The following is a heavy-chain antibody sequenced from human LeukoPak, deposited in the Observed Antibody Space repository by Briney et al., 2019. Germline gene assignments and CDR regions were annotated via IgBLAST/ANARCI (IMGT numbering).Heavy chain of an antibody. CDR1: GGSISSSIYY. V-gene: IGHV4-39*06. CDR3: ARDYDKDGYYYAHFDY. J-gene: IGHJ4*02. D-gene: IGHD3-22*01. Sequence: SGTLSLSCAISGGSISSSIYYWGCLRQPPGKWLEWIRSATNSGSKHYNPALNSLTTILEKTSKTQFPLKLSPMTDATTADNFCARDYDKDGYYYAHFDYWGQGTLVTVSS. CDR2: ATNSGSK.